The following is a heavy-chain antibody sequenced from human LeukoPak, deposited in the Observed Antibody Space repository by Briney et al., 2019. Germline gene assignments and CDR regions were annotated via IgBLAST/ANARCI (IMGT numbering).Heavy chain of an antibody. CDR2: INHSGST. Sequence: PSETLSLTCAVYGGSFSGYYWSWIRQPPGKGLEWIGEINHSGSTNYNPSLKSRVTISVDTSKNQFSLKLSSVTAADTAVYYCARGGHDFWSGYYIPPYNWFDPWGQGTLVTVSS. CDR1: GGSFSGYY. V-gene: IGHV4-34*01. D-gene: IGHD3-3*01. CDR3: ARGGHDFWSGYYIPPYNWFDP. J-gene: IGHJ5*02.